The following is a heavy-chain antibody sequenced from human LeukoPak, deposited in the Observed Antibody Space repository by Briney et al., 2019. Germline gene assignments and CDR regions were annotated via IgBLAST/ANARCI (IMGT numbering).Heavy chain of an antibody. CDR3: ARGAYYFDY. CDR2: INSDGSST. Sequence: GGSLRLSCAASGFTFSSYWMHWVRQAPGKGLLWVSRINSDGSSTRSADSVKGRFTISRDNAKNTLYLQMNSLRAEDTAVYYCARGAYYFDYWGQGNLVTVSS. V-gene: IGHV3-74*01. J-gene: IGHJ4*02. CDR1: GFTFSSYW.